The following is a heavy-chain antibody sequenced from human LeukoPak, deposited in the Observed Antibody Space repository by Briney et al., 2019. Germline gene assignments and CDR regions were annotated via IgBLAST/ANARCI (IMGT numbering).Heavy chain of an antibody. V-gene: IGHV4-59*01. J-gene: IGHJ4*02. Sequence: SETLSLTCTVSGGSISSYYWGWIRQPPGKGLEWIGYIYYSGSTNYNPSLKSRVTISVDTSKNQFSLKLSSVTAADTAVYYCALYYYDSSGYYLPLDYWGQGTLVTVSS. CDR1: GGSISSYY. D-gene: IGHD3-22*01. CDR2: IYYSGST. CDR3: ALYYYDSSGYYLPLDY.